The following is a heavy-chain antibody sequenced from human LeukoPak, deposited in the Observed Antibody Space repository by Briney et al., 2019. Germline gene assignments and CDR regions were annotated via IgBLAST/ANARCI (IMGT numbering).Heavy chain of an antibody. CDR3: ASYDSSGYYRHDGYFDL. J-gene: IGHJ2*01. D-gene: IGHD3-22*01. Sequence: SVKVSCKASGGTFSSYAISWVRQAPGQGLEWIGRIIPIFGTANYAQRSQGRVTITTDESTSTAYMELSSLRSEDTAVYYCASYDSSGYYRHDGYFDLWGRGTLVTVSS. V-gene: IGHV1-69*05. CDR1: GGTFSSYA. CDR2: IIPIFGTA.